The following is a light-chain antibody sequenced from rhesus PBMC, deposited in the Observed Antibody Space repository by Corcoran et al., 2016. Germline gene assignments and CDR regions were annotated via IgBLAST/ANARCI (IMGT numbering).Light chain of an antibody. CDR3: QQHNSYPLT. V-gene: IGKV1-25*01. Sequence: DIQMTQSPSSLSASVGDRVTITCRASQGISSYLAWYQQKPGKAPKLLSYAASTLQMGVPSRFSGSGSGTDFTLTISSLQPEDFATYYCQQHNSYPLTFGPGTKLDIK. CDR2: AAS. J-gene: IGKJ3*01. CDR1: QGISSY.